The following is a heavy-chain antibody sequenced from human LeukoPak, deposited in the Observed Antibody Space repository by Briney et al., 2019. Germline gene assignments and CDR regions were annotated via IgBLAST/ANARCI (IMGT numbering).Heavy chain of an antibody. D-gene: IGHD3-10*02. CDR3: ARRFMYYFDY. CDR2: INGGGGYT. CDR1: GXTFSDYT. J-gene: IGHJ4*02. V-gene: IGHV3-23*01. Sequence: GGSLRLSCAASGXTFSDYTMNWVRQATGKGLEWVSGINGGGGYTYYADSVKGRFTISRDNSKNTLYLQMNSLRAEDTALYFCARRFMYYFDYWGQGTLVTASS.